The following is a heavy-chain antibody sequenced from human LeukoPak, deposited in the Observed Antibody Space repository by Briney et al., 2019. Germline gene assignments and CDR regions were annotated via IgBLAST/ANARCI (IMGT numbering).Heavy chain of an antibody. CDR1: GFTFDDFA. Sequence: SGGSLRLSCAASGFTFDDFAMHWVRQAPGKGLEWVSLISGDGGSTSYTDSVKGRFTISRDNSKDSLYLQMNSLRTEDTALYYCAKDRGWYDYWGQGTLVTVSS. CDR3: AKDRGWYDY. CDR2: ISGDGGST. J-gene: IGHJ4*02. D-gene: IGHD6-19*01. V-gene: IGHV3-43*02.